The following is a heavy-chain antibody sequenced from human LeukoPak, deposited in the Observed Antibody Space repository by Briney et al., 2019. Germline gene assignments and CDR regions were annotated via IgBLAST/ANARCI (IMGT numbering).Heavy chain of an antibody. CDR2: IIPNFEIA. D-gene: IGHD6-19*01. V-gene: IGHV1-69*13. CDR1: GGTFSNYA. CDR3: ARGQVWQWQDY. J-gene: IGHJ4*02. Sequence: GASVKVSCKVSGGTFSNYAISWVRQAPGQGLEWMGGIIPNFEIAKFAQKFQGRVTITADESTSTACMELSSLRSEDTAVYYCARGQVWQWQDYWGQGTLVTVSS.